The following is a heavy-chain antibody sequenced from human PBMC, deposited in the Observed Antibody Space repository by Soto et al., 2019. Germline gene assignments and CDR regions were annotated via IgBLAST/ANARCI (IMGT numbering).Heavy chain of an antibody. J-gene: IGHJ3*01. V-gene: IGHV1-2*02. CDR1: GYTFTDYY. Sequence: QVQLVQSGPEVKKFGASVKVSCKASGYTFTDYYLHWVRQAPGQGLECLGWINPNTGGTDSAQRFQGRVTMTRDTSIRIAYMELSRRTSDDTAMYYCTRARWAGTSDAFDLWGQGTMVTVS. CDR3: TRARWAGTSDAFDL. CDR2: INPNTGGT. D-gene: IGHD6-19*01.